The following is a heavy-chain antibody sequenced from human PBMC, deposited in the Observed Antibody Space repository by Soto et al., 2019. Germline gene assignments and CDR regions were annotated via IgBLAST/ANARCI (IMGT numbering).Heavy chain of an antibody. CDR3: ARDVNDIVVVPAGKYYYYGMDV. V-gene: IGHV3-30-3*01. D-gene: IGHD2-2*01. Sequence: QVQLVESGGGVVQPGRSLRLSCAASGFTLSSYAMHWVRQAPGKGLEWVAVTSYDGSNKFHSDSVTGRFTISRDTSKNTLYLQMNSLRAEDTAVDYCARDVNDIVVVPAGKYYYYGMDVWGQGTTVTVSS. CDR1: GFTLSSYA. J-gene: IGHJ6*02. CDR2: TSYDGSNK.